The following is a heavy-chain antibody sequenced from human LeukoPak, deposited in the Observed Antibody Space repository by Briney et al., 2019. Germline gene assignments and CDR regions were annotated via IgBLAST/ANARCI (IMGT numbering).Heavy chain of an antibody. Sequence: GGSLRLSSAEPGYTSRGHEAYSGRQAPGKGLEWVAVMWFDGSNQLYADSVKGRFTVSRDNSKNTLYLQMNSLRVEDTAVYYCAKVVIGFYYMDVWGKGTTVTVSS. CDR1: GYTSRGHE. CDR3: AKVVIGFYYMDV. CDR2: MWFDGSNQ. D-gene: IGHD3-10*01. V-gene: IGHV3-33*03. J-gene: IGHJ6*03.